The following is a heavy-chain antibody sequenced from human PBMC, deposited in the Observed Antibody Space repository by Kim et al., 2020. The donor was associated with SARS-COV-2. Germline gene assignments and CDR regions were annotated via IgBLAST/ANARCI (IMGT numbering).Heavy chain of an antibody. V-gene: IGHV3-15*01. Sequence: YAAPVKGRFTISRDDSKNTLYLQMNSLKTEDTAVYYCTTLWFGESYYFDYWGQEPWSPSPQ. CDR3: TTLWFGESYYFDY. D-gene: IGHD3-10*01. J-gene: IGHJ4*01.